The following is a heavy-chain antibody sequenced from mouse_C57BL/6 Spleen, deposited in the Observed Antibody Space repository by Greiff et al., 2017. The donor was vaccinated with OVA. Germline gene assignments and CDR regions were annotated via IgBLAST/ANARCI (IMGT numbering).Heavy chain of an antibody. CDR3: ARPPYGYDAWFAY. CDR2: ISDGGSYT. D-gene: IGHD2-2*01. CDR1: GFTFSSYA. Sequence: EVQVVESGGGLVKPGGSLKLSCAASGFTFSSYAMSWVRQTPEKRLEWVATISDGGSYTYYPDNVKGRFTISRDNAKNNLYLQMSHLKSEDTAMYYGARPPYGYDAWFAYWGQGTLVTVSA. V-gene: IGHV5-4*01. J-gene: IGHJ3*01.